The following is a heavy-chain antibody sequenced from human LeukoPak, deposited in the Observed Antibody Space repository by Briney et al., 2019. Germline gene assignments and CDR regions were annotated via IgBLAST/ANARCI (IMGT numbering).Heavy chain of an antibody. J-gene: IGHJ5*02. V-gene: IGHV1-69*02. CDR2: IIPILGIA. CDR3: ARSTMVVTGIGWFDP. CDR1: GGTFSSYT. Sequence: ASVKVSCKASGGTFSSYTISWVRQAPGQGLEWLGRIIPILGIANYAQKFQGRVTITADKSTSTAYMELSSLRSEDTAVYHCARSTMVVTGIGWFDPWGQGTLVTVSP. D-gene: IGHD4-23*01.